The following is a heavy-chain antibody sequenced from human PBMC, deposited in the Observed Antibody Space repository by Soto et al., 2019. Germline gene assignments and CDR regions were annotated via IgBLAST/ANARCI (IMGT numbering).Heavy chain of an antibody. CDR2: IDPSDSYT. D-gene: IGHD6-19*01. CDR3: ARHLVAVAGRGGLNWFDP. J-gene: IGHJ5*02. V-gene: IGHV5-10-1*03. Sequence: EVQLVQSGAEVKKPGESLRISCKGSGYSFTSYWISWVRQMPGKGLEWMGRIDPSDSYTNYSPSFQGHVTISADKSISTAYLQWSSLKASDTAMYYCARHLVAVAGRGGLNWFDPWGQGTLVTVSS. CDR1: GYSFTSYW.